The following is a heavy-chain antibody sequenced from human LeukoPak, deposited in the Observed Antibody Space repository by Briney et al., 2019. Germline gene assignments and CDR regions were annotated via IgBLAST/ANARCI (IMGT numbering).Heavy chain of an antibody. D-gene: IGHD2-8*01. V-gene: IGHV3-66*02. CDR2: IYSGGST. CDR3: ARVYLERLTAGYFDH. Sequence: PGGALRLSCATSGFTDRSNYMNWVRQTPGRGLQWVSIIYSGGSTYYADSVKGRFTISRDNSKSTLYLQMNSLRDDDSAAYFCARVYLERLTAGYFDHWGQGTQVTVSP. J-gene: IGHJ4*02. CDR1: GFTDRSNY.